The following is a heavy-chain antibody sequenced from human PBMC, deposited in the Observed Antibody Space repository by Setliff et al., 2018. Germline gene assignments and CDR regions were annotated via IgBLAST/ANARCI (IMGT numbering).Heavy chain of an antibody. CDR3: AKPRVELRWGFES. J-gene: IGHJ4*02. D-gene: IGHD1-7*01. CDR2: IKDSDYST. V-gene: IGHV3-23*05. Sequence: GGSLRLSCVGSGFTISGYAMTWVRQVPGKGLEWISSIKDSDYSTYYADSVKGRFTISRDNSKNTLYLQMNGLRAEDSALYYCAKPRVELRWGFESWGQGTLVTVSS. CDR1: GFTISGYA.